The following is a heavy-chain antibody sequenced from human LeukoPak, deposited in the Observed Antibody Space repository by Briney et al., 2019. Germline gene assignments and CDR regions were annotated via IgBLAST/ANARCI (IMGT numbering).Heavy chain of an antibody. J-gene: IGHJ6*02. CDR3: ARVGYCSSTSCYIDYYYYGMDV. CDR1: GGTFSSYA. Sequence: SVKVSCKASGGTFSSYAISWVRQAPGQGLEWMGRIIPILGIANYAQKFQGRVTITADKSTSTAYMELGSLRSEDTAVYYCARVGYCSSTSCYIDYYYYGMDVWGQGTTVTVSS. CDR2: IIPILGIA. V-gene: IGHV1-69*04. D-gene: IGHD2-2*02.